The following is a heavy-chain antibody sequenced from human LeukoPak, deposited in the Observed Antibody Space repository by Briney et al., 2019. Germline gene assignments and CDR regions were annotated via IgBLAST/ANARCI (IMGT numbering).Heavy chain of an antibody. CDR1: GYTFTSCD. CDR2: MNPNSGKT. J-gene: IGHJ4*02. Sequence: ASVKVSRKASGYTFTSCDINWVRQAPGQGLEWVGWMNPNSGKTGYARKFQGRVTMTKNTSISTAYMEVSSLGYEDTAIYYCARGRPGLASAGTYDFWGQGTLITVSS. CDR3: ARGRPGLASAGTYDF. D-gene: IGHD6-13*01. V-gene: IGHV1-8*01.